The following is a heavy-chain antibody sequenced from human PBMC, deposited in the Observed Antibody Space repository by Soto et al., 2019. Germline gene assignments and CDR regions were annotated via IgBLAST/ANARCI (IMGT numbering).Heavy chain of an antibody. Sequence: PGGSLRLSCAASGFTFSSYGMHWVRQSPGKGLEWVAVISYDGSNKYYAGSVKGRFTISRDNSKNTLYLQMNNLRAEDTAVYYCAKDHHGSSGWPFDYWGQGTLVTVSS. J-gene: IGHJ4*02. CDR2: ISYDGSNK. CDR1: GFTFSSYG. V-gene: IGHV3-30*18. D-gene: IGHD6-19*01. CDR3: AKDHHGSSGWPFDY.